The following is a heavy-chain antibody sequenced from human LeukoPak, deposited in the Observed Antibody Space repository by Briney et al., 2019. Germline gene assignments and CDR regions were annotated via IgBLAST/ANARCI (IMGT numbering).Heavy chain of an antibody. J-gene: IGHJ4*02. D-gene: IGHD6-13*01. CDR1: GFTFSSYG. V-gene: IGHV3-30*18. CDR3: AKDRVTAAGYYFDY. CDR2: ISFDGSAK. Sequence: GRSLRLSCAASGFTFSSYGMHWVRQAPGKGLEWVSAISFDGSAKYYADSVKGRFTISRDNSKNTLYLQMTSLRAEDTAVYYCAKDRVTAAGYYFDYWGQGTLVTVSS.